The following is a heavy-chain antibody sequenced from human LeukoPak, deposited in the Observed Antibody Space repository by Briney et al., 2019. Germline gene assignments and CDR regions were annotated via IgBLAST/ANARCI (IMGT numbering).Heavy chain of an antibody. D-gene: IGHD3-10*01. J-gene: IGHJ5*02. Sequence: RSSETLSLTCTVSGGSISSYYWSWIRQPPGKGLEWIGYIYYSGSTNYNPSLKSRVTISVDTSKNQFSLKLSSVTAADTAVYYCARARGSGSWSFDPWGQGTLVTVSS. V-gene: IGHV4-59*01. CDR2: IYYSGST. CDR3: ARARGSGSWSFDP. CDR1: GGSISSYY.